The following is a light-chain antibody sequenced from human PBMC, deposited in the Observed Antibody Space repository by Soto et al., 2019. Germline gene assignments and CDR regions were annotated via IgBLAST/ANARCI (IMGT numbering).Light chain of an antibody. CDR2: AAS. V-gene: IGKV1-16*01. Sequence: DIQMTQSPSSLSAPVGDRVTSTCLASYDISNYLAWYQQKPGQPPKFLIYAASTLQSGVPSRFSGSGSGTDFTLTISSLQAEDFATYYCQQPNSYPLTFGGGTKVDIK. CDR1: YDISNY. CDR3: QQPNSYPLT. J-gene: IGKJ4*01.